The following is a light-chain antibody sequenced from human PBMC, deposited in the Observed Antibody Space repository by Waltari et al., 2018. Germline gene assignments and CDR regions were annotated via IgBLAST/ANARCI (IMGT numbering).Light chain of an antibody. CDR2: DVS. J-gene: IGLJ1*01. CDR3: SSYTSTSTYV. Sequence: QSALTQPASVSGSPGQSITISCTGTSSDVGGYNYVSWYQQHPGKAPKLMIYDVSNRPSGVPNRFSGSKSGNTASLTSSGLQAEDEADYYCSSYTSTSTYVFGTGTKVTVL. CDR1: SSDVGGYNY. V-gene: IGLV2-14*01.